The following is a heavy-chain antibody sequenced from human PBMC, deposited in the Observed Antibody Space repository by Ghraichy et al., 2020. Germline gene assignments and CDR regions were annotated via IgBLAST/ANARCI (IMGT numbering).Heavy chain of an antibody. D-gene: IGHD2-2*01. Sequence: ETLSLTCGVSGYSISSGDYWGWIRQPPGKRLEWIGNIYQSGRTWYNPSFKSRVTISVDTSKNQFSLKLTSVTAADTAVYYCASHRSGSSFYIYWGQGTMVTVSS. CDR3: ASHRSGSSFYIY. CDR1: GYSISSGDY. V-gene: IGHV4-38-2*01. J-gene: IGHJ4*02. CDR2: IYQSGRT.